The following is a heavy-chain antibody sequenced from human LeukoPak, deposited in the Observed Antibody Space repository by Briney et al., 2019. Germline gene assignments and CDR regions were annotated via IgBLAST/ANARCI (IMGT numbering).Heavy chain of an antibody. V-gene: IGHV3-30*18. Sequence: SGGSLRLSCAASGSTFSSYGMHWVRQAPGKGLEWVAVISYDGSNKYYADSVKGRFTISRDNSKNTLYLQMNSLRAEDTAVYYCAKVRLPHYYDSSGYDYWGQGTLVTVSS. J-gene: IGHJ4*02. CDR3: AKVRLPHYYDSSGYDY. D-gene: IGHD3-22*01. CDR2: ISYDGSNK. CDR1: GSTFSSYG.